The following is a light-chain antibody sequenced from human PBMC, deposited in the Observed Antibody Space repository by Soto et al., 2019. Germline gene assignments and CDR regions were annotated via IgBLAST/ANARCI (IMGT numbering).Light chain of an antibody. CDR2: EGS. CDR1: SSDVGSYNL. V-gene: IGLV2-23*01. Sequence: QSALTQPASVSGSPGQSITISWTGTSSDVGSYNLVSWYQQHPDKAPKLMIYEGSKRPSGVSNRFSGSMSGNTASLTISGLQAEDEADYYCCSYAGSSTYVIFGGGTKVTVL. CDR3: CSYAGSSTYVI. J-gene: IGLJ2*01.